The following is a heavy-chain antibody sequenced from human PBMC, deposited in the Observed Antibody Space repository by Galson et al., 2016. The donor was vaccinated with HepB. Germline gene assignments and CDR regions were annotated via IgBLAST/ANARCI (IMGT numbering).Heavy chain of an antibody. CDR3: AREDSSGYYYLDY. V-gene: IGHV3-33*01. J-gene: IGHJ4*02. CDR2: IWYDGSNK. D-gene: IGHD3-22*01. CDR1: GFTFSSYG. Sequence: SLRLSCAASGFTFSSYGMHWVRQAPGKGLEWVAVIWYDGSNKYYADSVKGRFTISRDNSKNTLYLQMNSLRAEDTAVYYCAREDSSGYYYLDYWGQGTLVTVSS.